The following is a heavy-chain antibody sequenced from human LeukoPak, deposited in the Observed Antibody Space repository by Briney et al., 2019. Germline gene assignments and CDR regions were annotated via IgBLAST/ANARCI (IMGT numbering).Heavy chain of an antibody. J-gene: IGHJ3*02. CDR2: INHSGST. CDR3: ARRHSGSYSWGVRTAFDI. D-gene: IGHD1-26*01. Sequence: PSETLSLTCAVYGGSFSGYYWSWIRQPPGKGLEWIGEINHSGSTNYNPPLKSRVTISVDTSKNQFSLKLSSVTAADTAVYYCARRHSGSYSWGVRTAFDIWGQGTMVTVSS. CDR1: GGSFSGYY. V-gene: IGHV4-34*01.